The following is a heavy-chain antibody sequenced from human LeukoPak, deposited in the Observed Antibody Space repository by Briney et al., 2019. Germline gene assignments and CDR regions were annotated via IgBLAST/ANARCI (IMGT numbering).Heavy chain of an antibody. V-gene: IGHV3-23*01. CDR1: GFTFSSYA. Sequence: GGSLRLSCAASGFTFSSYAMSWVRQAPGKGLEWVSGISGSGGSAYYADSVKGRFTISRDNSKNTLYLQMNSLRAEDTAVYYCAKKTIVGATVDAFDIWGQGTMVTVSS. J-gene: IGHJ3*02. D-gene: IGHD1-26*01. CDR3: AKKTIVGATVDAFDI. CDR2: ISGSGGSA.